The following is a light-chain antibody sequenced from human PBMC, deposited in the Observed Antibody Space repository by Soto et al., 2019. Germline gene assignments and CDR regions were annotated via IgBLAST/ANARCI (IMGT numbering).Light chain of an antibody. CDR2: GVS. J-gene: IGKJ4*01. CDR1: QNVRSDY. Sequence: EIVLTQSPATLSLSPGDRATLSCRASQNVRSDYFAWYQQKPGQAPRVIIFGVSTRASATPDRFRGSGSGTYFTLTISRLEPDDFALYYCQQRSNWPLTFGGGTKVDIK. CDR3: QQRSNWPLT. V-gene: IGKV3D-20*02.